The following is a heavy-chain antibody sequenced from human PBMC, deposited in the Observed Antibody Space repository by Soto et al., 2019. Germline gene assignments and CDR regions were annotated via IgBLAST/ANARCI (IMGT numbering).Heavy chain of an antibody. V-gene: IGHV1-18*01. Sequence: QGHLVQSGAEVKKPGASVKVSCKASGYTFTSFGISWVRQAPGQGLEWMGWISAYNGNTNYAQKVQGRVTMTTDTSTSTAYMELRSLRSDDTAVYYCARDSGNLGNWAYFFDYWGQGTLVTVSS. CDR2: ISAYNGNT. J-gene: IGHJ4*02. CDR1: GYTFTSFG. CDR3: ARDSGNLGNWAYFFDY. D-gene: IGHD7-27*01.